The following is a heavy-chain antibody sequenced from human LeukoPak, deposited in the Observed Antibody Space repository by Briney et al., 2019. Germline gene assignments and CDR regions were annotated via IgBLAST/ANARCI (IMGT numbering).Heavy chain of an antibody. V-gene: IGHV4-61*10. D-gene: IGHD2-15*01. Sequence: PSETLSLTCTVSGGSISSGTYYWNWIRQPAGKGLEWIGYIYHSGTSNYNPSLQSRVAMSVDTSKNQISLKLSSVTAADTAVYYCASDSGSCLLENWGQGTLVTVSS. CDR2: IYHSGTS. CDR1: GGSISSGTYY. CDR3: ASDSGSCLLEN. J-gene: IGHJ4*02.